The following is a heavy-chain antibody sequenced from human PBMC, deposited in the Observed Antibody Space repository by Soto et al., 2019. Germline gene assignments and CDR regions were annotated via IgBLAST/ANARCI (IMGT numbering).Heavy chain of an antibody. CDR2: IIPIFGTA. Sequence: QVPLVQSGAEVKKPGSSVKVSCKASGGTFSSYAISWVRQAPGQGLEWMGGIIPIFGTANYAQKFQGRVTITADESTSTAYMELSSLRSEDTAVYYCARRGKVVVTATHYYYYGMDVWGQGTTVTVSS. V-gene: IGHV1-69*01. D-gene: IGHD2-21*02. J-gene: IGHJ6*02. CDR1: GGTFSSYA. CDR3: ARRGKVVVTATHYYYYGMDV.